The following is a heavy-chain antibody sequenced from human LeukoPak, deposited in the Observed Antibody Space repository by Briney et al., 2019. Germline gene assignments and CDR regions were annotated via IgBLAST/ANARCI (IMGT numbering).Heavy chain of an antibody. D-gene: IGHD3-16*01. Sequence: GGSLRLSCAASGFSFSGYWMSWVRQAPGKGLEWVANIKPDGSEKFSVDSVKGRFTISRDNAKNSLYLQMNSLRAEDTAVYYCARGRGPEHWGQGTLVTVSS. CDR2: IKPDGSEK. V-gene: IGHV3-7*01. CDR1: GFSFSGYW. CDR3: ARGRGPEH. J-gene: IGHJ1*01.